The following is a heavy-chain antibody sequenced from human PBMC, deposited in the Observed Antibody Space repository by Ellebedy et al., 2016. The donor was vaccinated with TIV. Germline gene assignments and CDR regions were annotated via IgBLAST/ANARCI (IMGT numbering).Heavy chain of an antibody. J-gene: IGHJ4*02. Sequence: PGGSLRLSCAASGFSFSSYAMSRVRQAPGRGLEWVAAVGGSGGGTSYADFVKGRFTISRDNVKNTLYLQMNSLRVEDTALYYCAKESAGNGSVLFDYWGQGSLVTVSS. CDR3: AKESAGNGSVLFDY. D-gene: IGHD2-8*01. CDR2: VGGSGGGT. CDR1: GFSFSSYA. V-gene: IGHV3-23*01.